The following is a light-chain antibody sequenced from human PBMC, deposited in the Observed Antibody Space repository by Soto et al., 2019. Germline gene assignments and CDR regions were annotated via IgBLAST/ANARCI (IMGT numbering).Light chain of an antibody. CDR1: SSDVGGHNY. J-gene: IGLJ2*01. Sequence: QSALTQPASVSGSPGQSITISCTGTSSDVGGHNYVSWYQQHPGKAPKNMIYEVNNGPSGVSDRFSGSKSGNTASLTISGLQAEDEAYNYCSSFTNSGTVVFGGGTQLTVL. CDR3: SSFTNSGTVV. CDR2: EVN. V-gene: IGLV2-14*01.